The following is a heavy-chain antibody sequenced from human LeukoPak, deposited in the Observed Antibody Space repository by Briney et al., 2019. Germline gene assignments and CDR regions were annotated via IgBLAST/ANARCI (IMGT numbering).Heavy chain of an antibody. V-gene: IGHV3-23*01. CDR2: ISDSGGST. CDR3: AKRTYYYCMDV. J-gene: IGHJ6*03. Sequence: GGSLRLSCAASGFTFNKYAMSWVRQAPGKGLEWVSVISDSGGSTYYADSVKGRFTISRDNSKNTLYLQMNSLRAEDTALYYCAKRTYYYCMDVWGKGPRVPVSS. CDR1: GFTFNKYA.